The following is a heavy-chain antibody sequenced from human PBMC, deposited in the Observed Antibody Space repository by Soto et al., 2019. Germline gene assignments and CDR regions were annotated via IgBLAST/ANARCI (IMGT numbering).Heavy chain of an antibody. J-gene: IGHJ4*02. V-gene: IGHV4-30-4*01. CDR3: ARDSPTDSSGYLAFDY. CDR2: IYYSGST. CDR1: GGSISSGDYY. D-gene: IGHD3-22*01. Sequence: SETLSLTCTVSGGSISSGDYYWSWIRQPPGKGLEWIGYIYYSGSTYYNPSLKSRVTISVDTSKNQFSLKLSSVTAADTAVYYCARDSPTDSSGYLAFDYWGQGTLVTVSS.